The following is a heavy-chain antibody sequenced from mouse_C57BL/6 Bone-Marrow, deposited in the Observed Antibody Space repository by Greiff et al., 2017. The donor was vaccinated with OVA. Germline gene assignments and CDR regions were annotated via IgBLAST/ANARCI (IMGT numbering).Heavy chain of an antibody. Sequence: QVQLQQPGAELVRPGTSVKLSCKASGYTFTSYWLHWVKQRPGQGLEWIGVIDPSDSYTNYNQKFKGKATLTVDTSSSTAYMQLSSLTSEDSAVYYCARDLYYYGSDYWGQGTTLTVSS. CDR2: IDPSDSYT. CDR3: ARDLYYYGSDY. CDR1: GYTFTSYW. J-gene: IGHJ2*01. D-gene: IGHD1-1*01. V-gene: IGHV1-59*01.